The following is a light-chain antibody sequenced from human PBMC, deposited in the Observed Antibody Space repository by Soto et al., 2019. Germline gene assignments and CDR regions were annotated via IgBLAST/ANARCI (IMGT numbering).Light chain of an antibody. CDR2: AAS. CDR1: QSVSSSY. J-gene: IGKJ1*01. CDR3: QQYGDSFRT. Sequence: EIVLTQSPGTLSLSPGGRATLSCRASQSVSSSYLAWYQQKPGQAPRVLIYAASSRVTGIPDRFSGSGSGTDFTLTISRLEPEDFAVYFCQQYGDSFRTFGQGTKVEIK. V-gene: IGKV3-20*01.